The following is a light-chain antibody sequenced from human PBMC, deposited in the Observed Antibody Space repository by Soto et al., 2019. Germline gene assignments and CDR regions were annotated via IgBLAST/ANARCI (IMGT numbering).Light chain of an antibody. CDR1: SGSIASNY. Sequence: NFMLTQPHSVSKAPGKTVTISCTGSSGSIASNYVQWYQQRPGSAPTTVIYADDQRPSGVPDRFSGSIDSSSNSASLTISGLRTEDEADYYCQSYDSSNVVFGGGTKLTVL. J-gene: IGLJ2*01. CDR3: QSYDSSNVV. CDR2: ADD. V-gene: IGLV6-57*02.